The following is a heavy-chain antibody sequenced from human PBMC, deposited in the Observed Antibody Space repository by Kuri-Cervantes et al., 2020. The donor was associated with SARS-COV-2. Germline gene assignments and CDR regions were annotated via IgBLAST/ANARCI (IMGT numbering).Heavy chain of an antibody. CDR2: ISAYNGNT. CDR3: ATTPIDYGDYQRYFDL. J-gene: IGHJ2*01. CDR1: GYTFTSYD. D-gene: IGHD4-17*01. V-gene: IGHV1-18*01. Sequence: ASVKVSCKASGYTFTSYDISWVRQAPGQGLEWMGWISAYNGNTNYAQKLQGRVTMTTDTSTSTAYMELRSLRSDDTAVYYCATTPIDYGDYQRYFDLWGRGTLVTVSS.